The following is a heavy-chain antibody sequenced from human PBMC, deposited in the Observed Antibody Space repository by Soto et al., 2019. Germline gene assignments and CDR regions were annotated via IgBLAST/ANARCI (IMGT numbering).Heavy chain of an antibody. V-gene: IGHV3-74*01. D-gene: IGHD3-10*01. CDR2: INTDVSTT. CDR1: GFTFSSYW. CDR3: ARGASGNYYLDY. Sequence: EVQLVESGGNLVQPGGSLRLSCAASGFTFSSYWIHWVRHPPGKGLLWVSRINTDVSTTNYADSVKGRFTISRDNAKHTLYLQMNSLRAEDTAVYYGARGASGNYYLDYWGQGALVTISS. J-gene: IGHJ4*02.